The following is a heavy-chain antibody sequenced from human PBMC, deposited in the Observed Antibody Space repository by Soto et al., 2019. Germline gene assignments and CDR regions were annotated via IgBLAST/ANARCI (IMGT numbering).Heavy chain of an antibody. CDR3: ARAAKPYDSSGYSFDY. Sequence: GGSLRLSCAASGFTVSSNYMSWVRQAPGKGLEWVSVIYSGGSTYYADSVKGRFTISRHNSKNTLYLQMNSLRAEDTAVYYCARAAKPYDSSGYSFDYWGQGTLVTVSS. D-gene: IGHD3-22*01. CDR2: IYSGGST. V-gene: IGHV3-66*01. CDR1: GFTVSSNY. J-gene: IGHJ4*02.